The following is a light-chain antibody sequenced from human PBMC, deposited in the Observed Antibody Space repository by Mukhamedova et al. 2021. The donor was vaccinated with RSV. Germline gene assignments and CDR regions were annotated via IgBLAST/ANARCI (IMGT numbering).Light chain of an antibody. Sequence: VTITCRTSQSISSYVNWYQHKPGQAPKLLIFAASTLPSGVPSRFSGSGSGTNFTLTINSLQREDFATYYCQQSYSTVRSFGQGT. J-gene: IGKJ1*01. CDR1: QSISSY. V-gene: IGKV1-39*01. CDR3: QQSYSTVRS. CDR2: AAS.